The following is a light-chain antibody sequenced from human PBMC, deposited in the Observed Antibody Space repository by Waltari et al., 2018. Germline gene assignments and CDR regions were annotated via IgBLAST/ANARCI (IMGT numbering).Light chain of an antibody. CDR3: AAWDDSLNGVV. V-gene: IGLV1-44*01. CDR2: SNN. J-gene: IGLJ2*01. Sequence: QSVLTQPPSASGTPGQRVTISCSGSSSNLGSNTVNWYQQPPGTAPKLIIYSNNQRPSGVPDRFSGSKSGTSASLAISGLQSEDEADYYCAAWDDSLNGVVFGGGTKLTVL. CDR1: SSNLGSNT.